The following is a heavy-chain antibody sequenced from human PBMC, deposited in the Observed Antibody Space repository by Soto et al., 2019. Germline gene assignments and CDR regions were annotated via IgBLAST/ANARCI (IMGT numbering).Heavy chain of an antibody. D-gene: IGHD2-15*01. Sequence: ASVKVSCKASGYTFTSYGISWVRQAPGQGLEWMGWISAYNGNTNYAQKLQGRVTMTTDTSTSTAYMELRSLRSDDTAVYYCARDRCSGGSCFPPDAFDIWGQGTMVTVSS. CDR3: ARDRCSGGSCFPPDAFDI. J-gene: IGHJ3*02. CDR1: GYTFTSYG. V-gene: IGHV1-18*01. CDR2: ISAYNGNT.